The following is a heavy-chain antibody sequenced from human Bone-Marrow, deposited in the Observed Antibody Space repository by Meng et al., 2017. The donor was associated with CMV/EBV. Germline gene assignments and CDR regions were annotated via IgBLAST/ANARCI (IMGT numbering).Heavy chain of an antibody. CDR2: FDPEDGET. J-gene: IGHJ4*02. D-gene: IGHD5-12*01. CDR1: GGTFSSYA. Sequence: ASVNVSCKASGGTFSSYAINWVRQAPGKGLEWMGGFDPEDGETIYAQKFQGRVTMTEDTSTDTAYMELSSLRSEDTAVYYCATKFLGYSGYGTAPLDYWGQGTLVTVSS. CDR3: ATKFLGYSGYGTAPLDY. V-gene: IGHV1-24*01.